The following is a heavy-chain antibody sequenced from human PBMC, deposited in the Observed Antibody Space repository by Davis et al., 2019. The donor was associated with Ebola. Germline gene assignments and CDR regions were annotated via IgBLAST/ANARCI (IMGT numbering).Heavy chain of an antibody. J-gene: IGHJ4*02. CDR3: ARGLPGQANYDYVWGSYRPDIYFDY. Sequence: GESLKISCAASGFTFSDYYMSWIRQAPGKGLEWVSYISSSGSTIYYADSVKGRFTISRDNAKNSLYLQMNSLRAEDTAVYYCARGLPGQANYDYVWGSYRPDIYFDYWGQGTLVTVSS. CDR2: ISSSGSTI. V-gene: IGHV3-11*04. CDR1: GFTFSDYY. D-gene: IGHD3-16*02.